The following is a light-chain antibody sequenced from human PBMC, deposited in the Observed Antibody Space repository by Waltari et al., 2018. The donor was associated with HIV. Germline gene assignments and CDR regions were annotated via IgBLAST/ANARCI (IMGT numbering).Light chain of an antibody. V-gene: IGKV3-11*01. CDR1: PSVSSY. CDR2: DAS. CDR3: QQRSNWPPLT. J-gene: IGKJ4*01. Sequence: EIVLTQSPATLSLSPGERATLSCRASPSVSSYLAWYQQKPGQAPRLLSYDASNRATGIPARFSGSGSGTDFTLTISSLEPEDCAVDYGQQRSNWPPLTFGGGTKVEIK.